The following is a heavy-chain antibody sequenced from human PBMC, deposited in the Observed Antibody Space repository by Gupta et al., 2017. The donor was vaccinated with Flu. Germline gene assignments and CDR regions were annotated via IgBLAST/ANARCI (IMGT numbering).Heavy chain of an antibody. Sequence: KVSGGTFSTSAFSWVRQAPGQGLEWVGWVTPIFGTEQYAQNFQGRVTITADESTNTVHMELSGLTAEDTAVYYCARTHRPYFYMDGGGSGTTVIVS. V-gene: IGHV1-69*01. CDR3: ARTHRPYFYMDG. CDR1: GGTFSTSA. D-gene: IGHD3-9*01. J-gene: IGHJ6*03. CDR2: VTPIFGTE.